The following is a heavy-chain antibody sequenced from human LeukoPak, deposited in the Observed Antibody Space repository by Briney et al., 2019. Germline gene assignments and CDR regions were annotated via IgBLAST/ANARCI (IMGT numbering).Heavy chain of an antibody. Sequence: ASVKVSCKASGYIFSSNGISWVRQAPGQGLEWMGWISGYNGNTNYAQKFQGRVTMTTDTSTGTAYMELRNLRSDDTAFYYCARDDLDCGGATCYPDAYWGQGTLVAVSS. J-gene: IGHJ4*02. CDR1: GYIFSSNG. CDR3: ARDDLDCGGATCYPDAY. D-gene: IGHD2-15*01. CDR2: ISGYNGNT. V-gene: IGHV1-18*01.